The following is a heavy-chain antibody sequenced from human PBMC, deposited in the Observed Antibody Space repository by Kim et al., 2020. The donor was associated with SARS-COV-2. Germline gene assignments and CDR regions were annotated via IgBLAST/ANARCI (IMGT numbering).Heavy chain of an antibody. CDR1: GYTFTSYA. D-gene: IGHD6-13*01. V-gene: IGHV7-4-1*02. J-gene: IGHJ4*02. Sequence: ASVKVSCKASGYTFTSYAMNWVRQAPGQGLEWMGWINTNTGNTTYAQGFTGRVVFSLDTSVSTAYLQISSLKAEDTAVYYCAREIAADSLTTYYFDDWGQGTLVTVSS. CDR3: AREIAADSLTTYYFDD. CDR2: INTNTGNT.